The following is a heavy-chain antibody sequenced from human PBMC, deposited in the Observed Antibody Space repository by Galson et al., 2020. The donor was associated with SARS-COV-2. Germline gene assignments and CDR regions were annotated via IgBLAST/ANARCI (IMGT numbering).Heavy chain of an antibody. V-gene: IGHV4-4*08. CDR2: RYPGYSA. CDR3: ARAANYYDFDY. J-gene: IGHJ4*02. D-gene: IGHD3-3*01. CDR1: GGSISDSY. Sequence: SETLSLTCSVSGGSISDSYWNWIRQPPGKGLEWIGYRYPGYSANYNSSLKSRVSISVDTTKNQVSLRLTSVTAADTAVYYCARAANYYDFDYWGQGSLVTVSS.